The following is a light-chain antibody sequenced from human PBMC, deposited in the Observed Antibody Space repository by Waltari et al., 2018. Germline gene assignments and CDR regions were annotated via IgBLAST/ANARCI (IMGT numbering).Light chain of an antibody. V-gene: IGLV3-21*03. CDR3: QVWDSSSDHVV. Sequence: SYVLTQPPSVSVAPGKTARITCGGNNMGSKSVHWYQQKPGQAPVLVVYDDSDRPSGLPERFSGSNSGNTATLTISRVEAGDEADYYCQVWDSSSDHVVFGAGTKLTVL. J-gene: IGLJ2*01. CDR2: DDS. CDR1: NMGSKS.